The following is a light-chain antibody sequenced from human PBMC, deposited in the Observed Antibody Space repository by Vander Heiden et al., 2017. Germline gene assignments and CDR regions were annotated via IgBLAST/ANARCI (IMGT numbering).Light chain of an antibody. CDR2: ANS. J-gene: IGLJ3*02. CDR1: SSNIGSGYD. V-gene: IGLV1-40*01. Sequence: QSILPQPPSGSGAPGQRVTISCTGASSNIGSGYDVNWYQHLPGTAPKLMIYANSRRPSGVSDRFSGSKSGTSATLAISGLQTEDEASYYCKSYDISFLRVFGGGTKLAVV. CDR3: KSYDISFLRV.